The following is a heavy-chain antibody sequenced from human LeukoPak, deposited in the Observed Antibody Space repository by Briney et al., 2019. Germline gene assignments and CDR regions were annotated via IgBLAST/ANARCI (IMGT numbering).Heavy chain of an antibody. CDR2: INHSGST. Sequence: SETLSLTCAVYGGSLSGYYWSWIRQPPGKGLEWIGEINHSGSTNYNPSLKSRVTISVDTSKNQFSLKLSSVTAADTAVYYCARGVGCGGDCLLRYYYYYYMDVWGKGTTVTVSS. CDR3: ARGVGCGGDCLLRYYYYYYMDV. CDR1: GGSLSGYY. V-gene: IGHV4-34*01. J-gene: IGHJ6*03. D-gene: IGHD2-21*02.